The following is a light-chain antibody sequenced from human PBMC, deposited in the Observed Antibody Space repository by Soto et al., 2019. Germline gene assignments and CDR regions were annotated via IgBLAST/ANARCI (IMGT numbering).Light chain of an antibody. J-gene: IGLJ1*01. CDR1: SSDVGGYNS. Sequence: QSALTQPASVSGSPGQSITISCTGTSSDVGGYNSVSWYQQHPGKAPKLMIYEVSNRPSGVSNRFSGSKSSNTASLTISGLQAEDEADYYCSSYTTSSTLLYVFGTGTKLTVL. V-gene: IGLV2-14*01. CDR3: SSYTTSSTLLYV. CDR2: EVS.